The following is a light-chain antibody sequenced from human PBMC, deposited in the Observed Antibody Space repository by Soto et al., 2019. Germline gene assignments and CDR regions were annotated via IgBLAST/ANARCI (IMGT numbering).Light chain of an antibody. CDR2: GAS. CDR3: QQYGSSPRT. V-gene: IGKV3-20*01. CDR1: QSVSRY. J-gene: IGKJ1*01. Sequence: FGLPKDPSTLSLSPGERSTLSCRASQSVSRYLTWYQQKPGQGPRVLIYGASSRATGIPDRFSGSGSGTDFTLTINRLEPEDFAVYYCQQYGSSPRTFGQGTKVDI.